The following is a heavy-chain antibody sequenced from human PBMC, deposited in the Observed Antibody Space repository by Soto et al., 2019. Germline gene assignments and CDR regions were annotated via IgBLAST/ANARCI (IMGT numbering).Heavy chain of an antibody. CDR1: SGSLSDHY. CDR2: IHPSGST. Sequence: SETLSLTCSVFSGSLSDHYWTWVRQSPGKGLEWIGEIHPSGSTHSTASLKSRVTLSLATPTSQFSLQVTSVTAADPGVYYCARGKSSGYKLGPRNFFNYGMGVRGPGTTVTVSS. CDR3: ARGKSSGYKLGPRNFFNYGMGV. V-gene: IGHV4-34*01. D-gene: IGHD5-18*01. J-gene: IGHJ6*02.